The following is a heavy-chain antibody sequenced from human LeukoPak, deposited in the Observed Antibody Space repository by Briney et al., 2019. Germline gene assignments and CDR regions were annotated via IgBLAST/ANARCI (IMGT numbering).Heavy chain of an antibody. CDR1: GGSFSGYY. CDR3: ARGRSSSRYGAAYFDY. J-gene: IGHJ4*02. V-gene: IGHV4-34*01. D-gene: IGHD6-13*01. Sequence: SEALSLTCAVYGGSFSGYYWSWIRQPPGKGLEWIGEINHSGSTNYNPSLKSRVTISVDTSKNQFSLKLSSVTAADTAVYYCARGRSSSRYGAAYFDYWGQGTLVTVSS. CDR2: INHSGST.